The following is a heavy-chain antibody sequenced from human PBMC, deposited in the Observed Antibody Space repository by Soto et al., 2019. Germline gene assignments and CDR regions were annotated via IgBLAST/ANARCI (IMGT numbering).Heavy chain of an antibody. D-gene: IGHD3-10*01. J-gene: IGHJ4*02. CDR3: ADSWLPTSY. V-gene: IGHV3-74*01. Sequence: PGGSLRLSCAASGFSFRHYWMHWVRQAPGKGLVWVSRISPDGRTTTYADSVKGRFTISRDDAKSTLYLQMNSLTVEDGAVYYCADSWLPTSYWGPGTLVTVSS. CDR2: ISPDGRTT. CDR1: GFSFRHYW.